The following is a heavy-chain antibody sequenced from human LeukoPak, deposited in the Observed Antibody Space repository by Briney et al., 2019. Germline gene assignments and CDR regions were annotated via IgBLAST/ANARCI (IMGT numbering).Heavy chain of an antibody. J-gene: IGHJ4*02. CDR2: ITGSSSTI. V-gene: IGHV3-48*02. CDR1: GFTFRSYS. Sequence: PGGSLRLSCAASGFTFRSYSLNWVRQAPGKGLEWISYITGSSSTIYYADSVKGRFTISRDSAKNSLYLQMNSLRDEDTAVYYCARVRITVTGGGYLDYWGQGTLVTVSS. CDR3: ARVRITVTGGGYLDY. D-gene: IGHD6-19*01.